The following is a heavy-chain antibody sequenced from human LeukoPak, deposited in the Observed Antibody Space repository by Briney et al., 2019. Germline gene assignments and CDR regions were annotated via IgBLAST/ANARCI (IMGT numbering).Heavy chain of an antibody. V-gene: IGHV1-69*01. D-gene: IGHD3-3*01. Sequence: ASVKVSFKASGGTFSSYAISWARQAPGQGLEWMGGIIPIFGTANNAQKFQGRVTITADESTSTAYMELSSLRSEDTAVYYCARELDYDFWSGAPSYYYYMDVWGKGTTVTVSS. CDR3: ARELDYDFWSGAPSYYYYMDV. J-gene: IGHJ6*03. CDR2: IIPIFGTA. CDR1: GGTFSSYA.